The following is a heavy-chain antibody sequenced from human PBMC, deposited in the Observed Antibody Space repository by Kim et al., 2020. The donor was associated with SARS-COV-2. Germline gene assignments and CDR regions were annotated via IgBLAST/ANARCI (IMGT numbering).Heavy chain of an antibody. CDR2: IYYSGST. CDR1: GGSISGYY. D-gene: IGHD2-15*01. CDR3: ARDSPDSATPYTWFDP. Sequence: SETLSLTCTVSGGSISGYYWSWIRQPPGKGLEWIGYIYYSGSTNYNPSLKSRVTISVDTSKSQFSLELSSVTAADTAVYYCARDSPDSATPYTWFDPWGQGTLVTVSS. V-gene: IGHV4-59*13. J-gene: IGHJ5*02.